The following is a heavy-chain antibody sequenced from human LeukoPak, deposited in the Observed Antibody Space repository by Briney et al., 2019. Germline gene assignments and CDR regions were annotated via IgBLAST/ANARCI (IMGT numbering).Heavy chain of an antibody. CDR1: GGSISSGTYY. J-gene: IGHJ6*03. V-gene: IGHV4-31*03. CDR2: ICYSGST. Sequence: PSETLSLTCTVSGGSISSGTYYWSWIRQHPGKGLEWIGSICYSGSTYYNPSLKSRVTISVDTSKNHFSLKLSSVTAADTAVYYCARERSSNPTSLVYYYYYMDVWGKGTTVTVSS. CDR3: ARERSSNPTSLVYYYYYMDV. D-gene: IGHD4-11*01.